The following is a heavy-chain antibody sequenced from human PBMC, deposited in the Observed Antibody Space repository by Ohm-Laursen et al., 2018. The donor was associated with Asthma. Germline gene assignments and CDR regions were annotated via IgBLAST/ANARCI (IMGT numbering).Heavy chain of an antibody. J-gene: IGHJ3*02. CDR2: INPNSGGT. D-gene: IGHD3-22*01. V-gene: IGHV1-2*04. Sequence: GASVKVSCKASGYTFTGYYMHWVRQAPGQGLGWMGWINPNSGGTNYAQKFQGWVTMTRDTSISTAYMELSRLRSDDTAVYYCARSDYYDSSASGGGAFDIWGQGTMVTVSS. CDR1: GYTFTGYY. CDR3: ARSDYYDSSASGGGAFDI.